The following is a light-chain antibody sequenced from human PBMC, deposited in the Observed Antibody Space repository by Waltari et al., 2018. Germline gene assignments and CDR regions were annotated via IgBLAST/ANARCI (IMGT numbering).Light chain of an antibody. V-gene: IGLV1-51*02. CDR1: SSNIGENY. CDR3: GTCDSSLSGAV. CDR2: EDT. Sequence: QSVLTQPPSVSAAPGQRVTIPCSGGSSNIGENYVSWYRQFPGSAPKLLIYEDTERPAGVPGRFSGSKSGTSATLDITGLQPGDEAEYYCGTCDSSLSGAVFGGGTLLTVL. J-gene: IGLJ7*01.